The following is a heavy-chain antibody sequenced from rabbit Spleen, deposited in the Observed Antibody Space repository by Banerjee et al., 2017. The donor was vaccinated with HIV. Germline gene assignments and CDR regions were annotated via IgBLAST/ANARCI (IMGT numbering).Heavy chain of an antibody. CDR1: GFSFSRDYY. Sequence: QSLEESGGDMVKPGASLTLTCTASGFSFSRDYYICWVRQAPGKGLEWIGCIYPDHSGSTAYTTWAKGRFTISKTSSTTVTLQMTRLTAADTATYFCARDTSSSFSSYGMDLWGPGTLVTVS. CDR3: ARDTSSSFSSYGMDL. CDR2: IYPDHSGST. V-gene: IGHV1S40*01. D-gene: IGHD1-1*01. J-gene: IGHJ6*01.